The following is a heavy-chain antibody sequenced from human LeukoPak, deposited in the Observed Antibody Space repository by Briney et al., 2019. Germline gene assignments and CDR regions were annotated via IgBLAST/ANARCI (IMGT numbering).Heavy chain of an antibody. D-gene: IGHD2-21*01. CDR1: GDSVSSKSAA. CDR3: VREVDLVVVIAVNFDY. CDR2: TYYRSKWSS. V-gene: IGHV6-1*01. Sequence: SQTLSLTCVISGDSVSSKSAAWNWIRQSPSRGLEWLGRTYYRSKWSSDYAVSVESRIIINPDTSKNQFSLQLNSVTPDDTAVYYCVREVDLVVVIAVNFDYWGQGTLVTVSS. J-gene: IGHJ4*02.